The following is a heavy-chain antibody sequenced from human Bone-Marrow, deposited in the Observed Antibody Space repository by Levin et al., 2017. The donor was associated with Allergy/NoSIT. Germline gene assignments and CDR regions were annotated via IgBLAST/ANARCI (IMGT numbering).Heavy chain of an antibody. CDR3: ARDDRTTTRRRYCSGGSCSPRDWFDP. CDR1: GYTFTGYY. D-gene: IGHD2-15*01. Sequence: ASVKVSCKASGYTFTGYYMHWVRQAPGQGLEWMGRINPNSGGTNYAQKFQGRVTMTRDTSISTAYMELSRLRSDDTAVYYCARDDRTTTRRRYCSGGSCSPRDWFDPWGQGTLVTVSS. J-gene: IGHJ5*02. CDR2: INPNSGGT. V-gene: IGHV1-2*06.